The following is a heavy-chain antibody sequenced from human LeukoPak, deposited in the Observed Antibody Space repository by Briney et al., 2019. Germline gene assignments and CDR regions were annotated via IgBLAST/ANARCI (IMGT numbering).Heavy chain of an antibody. Sequence: ASVKVSCKASGYSFTDFFIHRVRQAPGQGPEWMGWINPNSGATNYAREFQGRVTMTRDTSITTASMELSRLTSDDTAVYYCAAIVGSTSYYYYGMDVWGQGTTVTVSS. D-gene: IGHD1-26*01. V-gene: IGHV1-2*02. CDR3: AAIVGSTSYYYYGMDV. J-gene: IGHJ6*02. CDR1: GYSFTDFF. CDR2: INPNSGAT.